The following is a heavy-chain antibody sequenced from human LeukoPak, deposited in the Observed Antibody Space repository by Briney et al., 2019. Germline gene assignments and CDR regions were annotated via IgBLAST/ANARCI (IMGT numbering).Heavy chain of an antibody. CDR2: INPSGGST. V-gene: IGHV1-46*01. J-gene: IGHJ6*03. CDR1: GYTFTSYY. D-gene: IGHD3-10*01. Sequence: ASVKVSCKASGYTFTSYYMHWVRQAPGQGLEWMGIINPSGGSTSYAQKFQGRVAMTRDMSTSTVYMELSSLRSEDTAVYYCARDGGKYYYGSGSPYYYYYYMDVWGKGTTVTVSS. CDR3: ARDGGKYYYGSGSPYYYYYYMDV.